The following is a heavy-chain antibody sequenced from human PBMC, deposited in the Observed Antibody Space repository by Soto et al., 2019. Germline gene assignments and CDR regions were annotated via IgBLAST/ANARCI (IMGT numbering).Heavy chain of an antibody. CDR2: IYYSGST. Sequence: QVQLQESGPGLVKPSQTLSLTCTVSGGSISSGGYYWSWIRQHPGKGLEWIVYIYYSGSTYYNPSLKSRATLSVDTSKNQFSLKLGSLTAADTAVYYCARTYYYDSSADSGPLDYWGQGTLVTVSS. V-gene: IGHV4-31*03. CDR1: GGSISSGGYY. D-gene: IGHD3-22*01. CDR3: ARTYYYDSSADSGPLDY. J-gene: IGHJ4*02.